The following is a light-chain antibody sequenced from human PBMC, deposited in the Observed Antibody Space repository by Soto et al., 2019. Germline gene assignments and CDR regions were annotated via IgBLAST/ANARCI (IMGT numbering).Light chain of an antibody. CDR3: QQYGGG. Sequence: EIVLTQSPGTLSLSPGERATLSCRASQSVSSSYLAWYQQKPGQAPRLLIYSASSRATGIPDRFSGSGSGTDFILTISRLEPEDLAVYYCQQYGGGFGQGTKVDIK. V-gene: IGKV3-20*01. CDR2: SAS. CDR1: QSVSSSY. J-gene: IGKJ1*01.